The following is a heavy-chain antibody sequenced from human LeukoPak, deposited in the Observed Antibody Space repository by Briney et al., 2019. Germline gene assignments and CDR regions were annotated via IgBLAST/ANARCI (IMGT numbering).Heavy chain of an antibody. Sequence: SETLSLTCTVSGGSISSSSYYWGWIRQPPGKGLEWIGSIYYTGSTHYNASLKSRVTISADTSKKQFSLKLSSVTAADTAVYYCARQLPGYSSGRSYWYFDLWGCGTLVTVSS. V-gene: IGHV4-39*01. CDR1: GGSISSSSYY. CDR2: IYYTGST. CDR3: ARQLPGYSSGRSYWYFDL. J-gene: IGHJ2*01. D-gene: IGHD6-19*01.